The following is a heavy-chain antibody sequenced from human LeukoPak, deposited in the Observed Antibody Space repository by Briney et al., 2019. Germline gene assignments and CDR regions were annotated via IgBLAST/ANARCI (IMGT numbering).Heavy chain of an antibody. D-gene: IGHD2-2*01. CDR3: ARGSYCSSTSRYEVTRRFFDY. Sequence: SETLSLTCAVYGGSLSGYYWSWIRQPPGKGLEWIGEINHSGSTNYNPSLKSRVTISGDTSKKQFSLKLSSVTAADTAVYYCARGSYCSSTSRYEVTRRFFDYWGQGTLVTVSS. CDR2: INHSGST. CDR1: GGSLSGYY. V-gene: IGHV4-34*01. J-gene: IGHJ4*02.